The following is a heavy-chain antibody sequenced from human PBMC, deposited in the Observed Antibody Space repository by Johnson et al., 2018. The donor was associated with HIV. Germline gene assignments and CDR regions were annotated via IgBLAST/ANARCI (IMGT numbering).Heavy chain of an antibody. V-gene: IGHV3-30-3*01. CDR2: ISYDGSNK. Sequence: QVQLVESGGGVVQPGRSLRLSCAASGFTFSTYPMHWVRQAPGKGLEWVAVISYDGSNKYYADSVKGRFTISRDNSKNTLYLQMNSRRAGDAAVYYCAKAGAVACPGIDAVDIWGQGTMFTVSS. J-gene: IGHJ3*02. CDR1: GFTFSTYP. CDR3: AKAGAVACPGIDAVDI. D-gene: IGHD6-19*01.